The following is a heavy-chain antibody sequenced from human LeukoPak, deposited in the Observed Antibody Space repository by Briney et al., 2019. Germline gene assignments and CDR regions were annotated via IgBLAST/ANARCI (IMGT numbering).Heavy chain of an antibody. CDR1: GFTFSSYA. J-gene: IGHJ4*02. D-gene: IGHD3-22*01. CDR3: AKDAYRYYDSSDYYRPYYFDY. Sequence: PGGSLRLSCAASGFTFSSYAMSWVRQAPGKGLEWVSGISTSGGSKSYADSVKGRFTISRDNSKNTLYLQMNSLRAKDTAVYYCAKDAYRYYDSSDYYRPYYFDYWGQGTRVTVSS. V-gene: IGHV3-23*01. CDR2: ISTSGGSK.